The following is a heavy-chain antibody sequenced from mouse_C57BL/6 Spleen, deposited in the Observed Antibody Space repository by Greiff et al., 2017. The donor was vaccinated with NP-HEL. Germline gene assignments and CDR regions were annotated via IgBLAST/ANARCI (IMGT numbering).Heavy chain of an antibody. D-gene: IGHD1-1*01. V-gene: IGHV1-69*01. J-gene: IGHJ1*03. CDR2: IDPSDSYT. CDR1: GYTFTSYW. CDR3: SYGSSYRYFGV. Sequence: VQLQQPGAELVMPGASVKLSCKASGYTFTSYWMHWVKQRPGQGLEWIGEIDPSDSYTNYNQKFKGKSTLTVDKSSSTAYMQLSSLTSEDSAVYYCSYGSSYRYFGVWGTGTTVTVSS.